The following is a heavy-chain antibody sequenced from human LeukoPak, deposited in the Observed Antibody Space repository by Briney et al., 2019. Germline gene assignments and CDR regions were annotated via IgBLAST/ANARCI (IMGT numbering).Heavy chain of an antibody. CDR2: INPNSGGT. D-gene: IGHD3-22*01. CDR1: GYTFTGYY. Sequence: ASVKVTRKASGYTFTGYYMHWVRQAPGQGLEWMGWINPNSGGTNYAQKFQGRVTMTRDTSISTAYMELSRLRSDDTAVYYCARGSKDYDSSGYYYDLGDYWGQGTLVTVSS. J-gene: IGHJ4*02. CDR3: ARGSKDYDSSGYYYDLGDY. V-gene: IGHV1-2*02.